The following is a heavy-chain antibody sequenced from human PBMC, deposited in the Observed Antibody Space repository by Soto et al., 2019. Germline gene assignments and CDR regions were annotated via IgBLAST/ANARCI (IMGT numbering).Heavy chain of an antibody. CDR3: ARDTPMYGSYVYYGMDV. CDR1: GYTFTGYY. J-gene: IGHJ6*02. Sequence: ASVKVSCKASGYTFTGYYMHWVRQAPGQGLEWMGWINPNSGGTNYAQKFQGWVTMTRDTSISTAYMELSRLRSDDTAVYYCARDTPMYGSYVYYGMDVWGQGTTVTVSS. V-gene: IGHV1-2*04. D-gene: IGHD2-15*01. CDR2: INPNSGGT.